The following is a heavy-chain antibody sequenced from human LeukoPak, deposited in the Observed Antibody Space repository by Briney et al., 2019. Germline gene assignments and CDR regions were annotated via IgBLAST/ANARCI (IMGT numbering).Heavy chain of an antibody. V-gene: IGHV4-4*07. D-gene: IGHD6-19*01. J-gene: IGHJ5*02. CDR3: ARESSSGWARGWFDP. CDR2: IYTSGST. CDR1: GGSISSYY. Sequence: SETLSLTCTVSGGSISSYYWSWIRQPAGKGLEWIGRIYTSGSTNYNPSPKSRVTMSVDTSKNQFSLKLSSVTAADTAVYYCARESSSGWARGWFDPWGQGTLVTVSS.